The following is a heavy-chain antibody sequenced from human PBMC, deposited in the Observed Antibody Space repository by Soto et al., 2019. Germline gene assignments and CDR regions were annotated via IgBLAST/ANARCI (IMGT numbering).Heavy chain of an antibody. CDR2: ISGSGGST. Sequence: GSLRLSCAASGFTFSSYAMSWVRQAPGKGLEWVSAISGSGGSTYYADSVKGRFTISRDNSKNTLYLQMNSLRAEDTAVYYCAKDQRVDIVATIKDYYYGMDVWGQGTTVTVSS. J-gene: IGHJ6*02. D-gene: IGHD5-12*01. CDR3: AKDQRVDIVATIKDYYYGMDV. V-gene: IGHV3-23*01. CDR1: GFTFSSYA.